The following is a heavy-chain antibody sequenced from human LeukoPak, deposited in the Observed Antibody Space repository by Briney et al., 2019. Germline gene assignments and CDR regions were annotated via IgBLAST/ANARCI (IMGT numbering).Heavy chain of an antibody. D-gene: IGHD3-22*01. Sequence: KPSETLSLTCTVSGGSISSYYWSWIRQPAGKGLESIGHISTSGSTNYNPSLKSRVTMSVDTSKNQFSLKLSSVTAADTAVYYCALTNNYYYSFDYWGQGTLVTVSS. J-gene: IGHJ4*02. CDR2: ISTSGST. V-gene: IGHV4-4*07. CDR3: ALTNNYYYSFDY. CDR1: GGSISSYY.